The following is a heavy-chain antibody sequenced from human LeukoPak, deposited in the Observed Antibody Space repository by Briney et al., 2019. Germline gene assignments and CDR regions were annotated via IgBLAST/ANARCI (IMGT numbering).Heavy chain of an antibody. CDR1: GDAISSYY. D-gene: IGHD1-14*01. V-gene: IGHV4-59*01. CDR2: IYLSGSI. J-gene: IGHJ3*02. Sequence: SETLSLTCTVSGDAISSYYWSWIRQPPGKGLEWTGYIYLSGSINYSSSLKSRVTISVDTSNNQFSLKLSSVTAADTAVYYCARAQYRAFDIWGQGTMVTVSS. CDR3: ARAQYRAFDI.